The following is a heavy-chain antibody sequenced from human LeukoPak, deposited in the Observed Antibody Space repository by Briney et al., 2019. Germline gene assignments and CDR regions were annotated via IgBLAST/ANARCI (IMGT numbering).Heavy chain of an antibody. CDR3: ARSPRRDGSLRDY. Sequence: SVKVSCKASGGTFSSYAISWVRQAPGQGLEWMGRIIPILGIANYAQKFQGRVTITADKSTSTAYMELSSLGSEDTAVYYCARSPRRDGSLRDYWGQGTLVTVSS. D-gene: IGHD5-12*01. CDR2: IIPILGIA. CDR1: GGTFSSYA. J-gene: IGHJ4*02. V-gene: IGHV1-69*04.